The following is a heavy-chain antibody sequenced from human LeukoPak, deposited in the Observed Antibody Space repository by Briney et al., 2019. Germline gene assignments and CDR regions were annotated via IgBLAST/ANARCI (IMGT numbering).Heavy chain of an antibody. CDR1: GASISSYY. CDR3: AIGGYSGYDPFDY. Sequence: SETLSLTCTVSGASISSYYWSWIRQPPGKGLEWIGYIYYSGSTNYNPYLKSRVTISVDTSKNQFSLKLSSVTAADTAVYYCAIGGYSGYDPFDYWGQGTLVTVSS. CDR2: IYYSGST. V-gene: IGHV4-59*01. J-gene: IGHJ4*02. D-gene: IGHD5-12*01.